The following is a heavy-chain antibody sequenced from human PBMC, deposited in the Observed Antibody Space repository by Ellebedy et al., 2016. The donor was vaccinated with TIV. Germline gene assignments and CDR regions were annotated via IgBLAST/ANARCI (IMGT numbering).Heavy chain of an antibody. Sequence: GESLKISCVASGFTFSDYWMSWVRQAPGKGLEWVANIKQDVSEKWYVDSVKGRFTISRDNAKNSLYLQLSSVRAEDMAVYYCARDQGWAYPGSTRFDYWGQGTLVTVSS. CDR3: ARDQGWAYPGSTRFDY. CDR2: IKQDVSEK. CDR1: GFTFSDYW. D-gene: IGHD3-10*01. J-gene: IGHJ4*03. V-gene: IGHV3-7*01.